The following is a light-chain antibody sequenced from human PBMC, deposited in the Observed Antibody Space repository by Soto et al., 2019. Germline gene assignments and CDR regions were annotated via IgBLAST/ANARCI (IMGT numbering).Light chain of an antibody. CDR1: QILVYSDGNTY. CDR2: LGS. V-gene: IGKV2-30*01. J-gene: IGKJ5*01. CDR3: MQSVQLPIT. Sequence: DVVMTQSPLSLPVTLVHPASISFRSSQILVYSDGNTYLNWFQQRPGQSPQLLIYLGSNRASGVPDRFSGSGSGTDFTLKISRVEAEDVGVYYCMQSVQLPITFGQGTRLEIK.